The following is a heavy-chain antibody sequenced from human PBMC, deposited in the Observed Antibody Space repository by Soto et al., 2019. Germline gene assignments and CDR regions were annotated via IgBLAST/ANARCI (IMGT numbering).Heavy chain of an antibody. CDR1: GGSISSSSYY. J-gene: IGHJ5*02. Sequence: PSETLSLTCTVSGGSISSSSYYWGWIRQPPGKGLEWIGSIYYSGSTYYNPSLKSRVTISVDTSKNQFSLKLSSVTAADTAVYYCARTPLVVVIRDNWFDPWGQGTLVTVSS. V-gene: IGHV4-39*01. D-gene: IGHD3-22*01. CDR2: IYYSGST. CDR3: ARTPLVVVIRDNWFDP.